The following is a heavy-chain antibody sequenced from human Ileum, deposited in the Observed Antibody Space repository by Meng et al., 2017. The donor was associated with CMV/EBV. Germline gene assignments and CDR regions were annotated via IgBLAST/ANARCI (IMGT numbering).Heavy chain of an antibody. D-gene: IGHD1-1*01. CDR3: ARLGQQLVAPPAYFDS. Sequence: QVQLVQSGAEVKMPGSSVKVSCKASGGTFSHYGIGWIRRTPGQGLEWMGGINPIFGTPNYAQKFQGRITITADESTQTVYMELSSLTADDTALYFCARLGQQLVAPPAYFDSWGQGTLVTVSS. CDR2: INPIFGTP. CDR1: GGTFSHYG. V-gene: IGHV1-69*12. J-gene: IGHJ4*02.